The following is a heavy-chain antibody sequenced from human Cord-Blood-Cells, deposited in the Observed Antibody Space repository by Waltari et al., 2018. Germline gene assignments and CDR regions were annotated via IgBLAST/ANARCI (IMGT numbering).Heavy chain of an antibody. D-gene: IGHD4-17*01. CDR3: ARAPLPGYGVYVDY. Sequence: QVQLVQYGAEVKKPGASVKVSCQASGYTFPGYYMPWVRRAPGQGLEWMGWTNPDSGGTNHAPKSQGRVTMTKDPSNSTAYMGLSSLGSDDTAVYYSARAPLPGYGVYVDYWGQGTLVTVSS. J-gene: IGHJ4*02. CDR1: GYTFPGYY. CDR2: TNPDSGGT. V-gene: IGHV1-2*02.